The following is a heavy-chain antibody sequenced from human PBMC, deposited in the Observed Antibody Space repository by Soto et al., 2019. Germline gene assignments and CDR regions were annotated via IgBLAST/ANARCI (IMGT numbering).Heavy chain of an antibody. CDR1: GYTFTEFD. CDR2: MNTNTSNT. Sequence: QVLLVQSGADVKKPGASVKVSCKTSGYTFTEFDINWVRQAPGQGLERMGWMNTNTSNTGYAQKFQGRATMTRDTSISATYMELRRLRSEDTAVYYCARVVRIFVRHAGYWGKGTLVTVSS. J-gene: IGHJ4*02. V-gene: IGHV1-8*01. CDR3: ARVVRIFVRHAGY. D-gene: IGHD3-3*02.